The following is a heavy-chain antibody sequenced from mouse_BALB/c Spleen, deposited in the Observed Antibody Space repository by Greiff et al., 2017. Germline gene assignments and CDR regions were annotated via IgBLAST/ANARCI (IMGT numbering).Heavy chain of an antibody. V-gene: IGHV5-4*02. CDR2: ISDGGSYT. D-gene: IGHD2-14*01. Sequence: VKVEESGGGLVKPGGSLKLSCAASGFTFSDYYMYWVRQTPEKRLEWVATISDGGSYTYYPDSVKGRFTISRDNAKNNLYLQMSSLKSEDTAMYYCARGGYDPSYWYFDVWGAGTTVTVSS. J-gene: IGHJ1*01. CDR3: ARGGYDPSYWYFDV. CDR1: GFTFSDYY.